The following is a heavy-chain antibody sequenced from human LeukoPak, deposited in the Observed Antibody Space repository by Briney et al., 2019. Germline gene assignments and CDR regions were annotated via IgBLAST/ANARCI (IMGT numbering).Heavy chain of an antibody. J-gene: IGHJ4*02. Sequence: SVNVSCKASGGTFSSYAISWVRQAPGQGLEWMGGIIPIFGTANYAQKFQGRVTITADESTSTAYMELSSLRSEDTAVYYCARDKSGSYRSFDNWGQGTLVTVSS. D-gene: IGHD1-26*01. CDR1: GGTFSSYA. V-gene: IGHV1-69*13. CDR2: IIPIFGTA. CDR3: ARDKSGSYRSFDN.